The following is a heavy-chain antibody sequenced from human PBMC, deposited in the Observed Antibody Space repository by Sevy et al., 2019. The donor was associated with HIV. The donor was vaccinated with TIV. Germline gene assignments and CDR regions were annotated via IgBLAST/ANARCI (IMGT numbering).Heavy chain of an antibody. Sequence: GGSLRLSCAASGFTFRNYGMHWVRQAPGKGLEWVAVIWYDGSNKYFADSVKGRFTISRDNSRNTLYLQMNSLRAEDTAVYYCAKDGREVRGVLITPLPPYYYIDVWGKGTTVTVSS. CDR2: IWYDGSNK. D-gene: IGHD3-10*01. V-gene: IGHV3-33*06. CDR3: AKDGREVRGVLITPLPPYYYIDV. J-gene: IGHJ6*03. CDR1: GFTFRNYG.